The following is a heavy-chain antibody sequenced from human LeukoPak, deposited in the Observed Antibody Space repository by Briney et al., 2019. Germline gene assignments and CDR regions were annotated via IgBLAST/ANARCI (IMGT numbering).Heavy chain of an antibody. CDR3: ASCMLPHDYVWGSSHWFDP. V-gene: IGHV4-39*01. D-gene: IGHD3-16*01. CDR2: IYYSGSI. J-gene: IGHJ5*02. CDR1: GGSISSSSYY. Sequence: PSQTLSLTCTVSGGSISSSSYYWGWIRQPPGKGLEWIGRIYYSGSIYYNPSLKSPVTISVDTSKNQFSLKLSSVTAADTAVYYCASCMLPHDYVWGSSHWFDPWGQGTLVTVSS.